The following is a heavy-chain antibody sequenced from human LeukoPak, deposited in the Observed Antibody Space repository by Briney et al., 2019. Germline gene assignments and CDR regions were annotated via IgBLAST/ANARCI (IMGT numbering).Heavy chain of an antibody. V-gene: IGHV4-59*01. CDR1: GGSISSYY. CDR2: IYYSGST. Sequence: SETLSLTXTVSGGSISSYYWSWIRQPPGKGLEWIGYIYYSGSTNYNPSLKSRVTISVDTSKNQFSLKLSSVTAADTAVYYCASSIRGYFDYWGQGTLVTVSS. D-gene: IGHD3-10*01. J-gene: IGHJ4*02. CDR3: ASSIRGYFDY.